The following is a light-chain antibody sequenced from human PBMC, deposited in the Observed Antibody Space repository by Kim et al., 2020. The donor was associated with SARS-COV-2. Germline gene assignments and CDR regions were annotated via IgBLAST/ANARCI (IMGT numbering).Light chain of an antibody. CDR1: QSVYSRY. Sequence: LSPGERATPSCRASQSVYSRYFAWYQQKPRQAPRLLIDAASSRATGIPDRFSGSASATDFTLTISRLAPEDSAVYYCQQYGTFITFGQGTRLEIK. V-gene: IGKV3-20*01. CDR3: QQYGTFIT. J-gene: IGKJ5*01. CDR2: AAS.